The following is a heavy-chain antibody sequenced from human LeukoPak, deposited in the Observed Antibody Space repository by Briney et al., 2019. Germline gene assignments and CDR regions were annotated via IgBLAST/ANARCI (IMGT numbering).Heavy chain of an antibody. Sequence: SETLSLTCAVYGRSFSGYYWSWIRQPPGKGLEWIGEINHSGSTNYNPSLKSRVTISVDTSKNQFSLKLSSVTAADTAVYYCARGEKYYDFWSGYLKAPGGASPKYYYYYMDVWGKGTTVTVSS. D-gene: IGHD3-3*01. V-gene: IGHV4-34*01. CDR1: GRSFSGYY. CDR3: ARGEKYYDFWSGYLKAPGGASPKYYYYYMDV. CDR2: INHSGST. J-gene: IGHJ6*03.